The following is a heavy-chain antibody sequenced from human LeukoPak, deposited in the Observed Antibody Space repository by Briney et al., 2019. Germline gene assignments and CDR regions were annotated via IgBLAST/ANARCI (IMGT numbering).Heavy chain of an antibody. Sequence: GRSLRLSCAASGFTVSNNYMSWVRQAPGKGLEWVSVIYNEGRTFYADSVKGRFTISRDNSKNTVYLQMNSLRAEDTAVYYCARDSYSKYWGQGTLVTVSS. CDR3: ARDSYSKY. D-gene: IGHD2-15*01. CDR2: IYNEGRT. CDR1: GFTVSNNY. V-gene: IGHV3-66*01. J-gene: IGHJ4*02.